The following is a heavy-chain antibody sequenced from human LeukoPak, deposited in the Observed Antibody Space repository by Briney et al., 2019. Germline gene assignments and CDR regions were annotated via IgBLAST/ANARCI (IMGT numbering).Heavy chain of an antibody. V-gene: IGHV1-18*04. Sequence: GASVKVSCKASGYTFTGYYMHWVRQAPGQGLEWMGWISAYNGNTNYAQKLQGRVTMTTDTSTSTAYMELRSLRSDDTAVYYCARVPAHYDFWSGYYFDYWGQGTLVTVSS. CDR2: ISAYNGNT. CDR3: ARVPAHYDFWSGYYFDY. D-gene: IGHD3-3*01. CDR1: GYTFTGYY. J-gene: IGHJ4*02.